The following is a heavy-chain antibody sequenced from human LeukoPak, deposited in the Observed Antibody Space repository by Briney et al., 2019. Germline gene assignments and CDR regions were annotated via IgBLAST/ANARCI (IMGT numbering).Heavy chain of an antibody. CDR1: GFTFSSYS. Sequence: PGGSLRLSCAASGFTFSSYSMNWVRQAPGKGLEWVSYISSSSSTIYYADSVKGRFTISRDNAKSTLYLQMNSLRAEDTAVYYCARGGVVVAATPFDFWGQGTLVTVSS. D-gene: IGHD2-15*01. CDR3: ARGGVVVAATPFDF. CDR2: ISSSSSTI. J-gene: IGHJ4*02. V-gene: IGHV3-48*04.